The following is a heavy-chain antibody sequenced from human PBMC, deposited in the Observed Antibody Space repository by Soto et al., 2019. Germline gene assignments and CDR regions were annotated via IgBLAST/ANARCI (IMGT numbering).Heavy chain of an antibody. CDR3: ARGFSTYDSSGYYPSGY. Sequence: ASVKVSCKASGYTFSTYGINWVRQAPGQGLEWMGWISAYNGNTNYAQKLQGRVTMTTDTSTSTAYMELRSLRSDDTAVYYCARGFSTYDSSGYYPSGYWGQGTLVTVSS. CDR2: ISAYNGNT. CDR1: GYTFSTYG. J-gene: IGHJ4*02. V-gene: IGHV1-18*01. D-gene: IGHD3-22*01.